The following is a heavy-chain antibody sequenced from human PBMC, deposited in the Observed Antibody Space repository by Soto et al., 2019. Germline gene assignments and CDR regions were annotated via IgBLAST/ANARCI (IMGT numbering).Heavy chain of an antibody. CDR1: GFTFSTYS. D-gene: IGHD2-2*02. J-gene: IGHJ6*02. CDR2: ISSRSDI. Sequence: GGSLRLSFEGSGFTFSTYSINGVRQAPGKGLEWVSSISSRSDIYYADAVKGRFTISRDNAKNSVSMKMNRLRAEDKAVYYCEREYTAWPLAYGLDVWGQGTTVTVYS. V-gene: IGHV3-21*01. CDR3: EREYTAWPLAYGLDV.